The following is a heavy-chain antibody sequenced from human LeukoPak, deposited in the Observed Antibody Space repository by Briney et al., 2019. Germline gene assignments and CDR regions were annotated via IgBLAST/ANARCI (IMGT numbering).Heavy chain of an antibody. CDR3: AKRPFSITMIVVVIEDY. J-gene: IGHJ4*02. CDR2: ISGSGGST. D-gene: IGHD3-22*01. Sequence: GGSLSLSCAASGFTFSSYAMSWVRQAPGKGLEWVSAISGSGGSTYYADSVKGRFTISRDNSKNTLYLQMNSLRAEDTAVYYCAKRPFSITMIVVVIEDYWGQGTLVSVSS. CDR1: GFTFSSYA. V-gene: IGHV3-23*01.